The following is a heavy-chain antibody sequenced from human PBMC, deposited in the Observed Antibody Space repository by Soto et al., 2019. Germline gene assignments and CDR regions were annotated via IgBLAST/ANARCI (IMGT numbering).Heavy chain of an antibody. V-gene: IGHV4-31*03. D-gene: IGHD5-18*01. CDR1: GGSISSGGYY. CDR2: IYYSGST. J-gene: IGHJ4*02. Sequence: QVQLQESGPGLVKPSQTLSLTCTVSGGSISSGGYYWSWIRQHPGKGLEWIGYIYYSGSTYYNPSLKIRVTITVDTSKNQFSLKLSSVTAADTAVYYCARAAEYSYCQNPWYYFDYWGQGTLVTVSS. CDR3: ARAAEYSYCQNPWYYFDY.